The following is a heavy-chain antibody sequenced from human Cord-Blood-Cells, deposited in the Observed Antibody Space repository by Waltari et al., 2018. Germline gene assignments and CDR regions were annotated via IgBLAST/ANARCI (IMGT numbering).Heavy chain of an antibody. CDR1: GYTFTGYY. D-gene: IGHD3-16*02. Sequence: QVQLVQSGAEVKKPGASVKVSCKASGYTFTGYYMHWVRQAPGQGLEWMGGINPNSGGTNYAQKFQGRVTKTRDTSISTAYMELSRLRSDDTAVYYCARTGDYVWGSYRYAFDIWGQGTMVTVSS. J-gene: IGHJ3*02. V-gene: IGHV1-2*02. CDR2: INPNSGGT. CDR3: ARTGDYVWGSYRYAFDI.